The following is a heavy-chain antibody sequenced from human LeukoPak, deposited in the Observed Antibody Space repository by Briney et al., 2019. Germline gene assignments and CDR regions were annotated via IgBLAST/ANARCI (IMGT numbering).Heavy chain of an antibody. Sequence: GGSLRLSCAASGFTFSTYAMSWVRQPPGKGLEWVSVISGHGGNTYYADSVKGRFTISRDNSKDTLHLQMNSLRAEDTAAYYCAKAFGSGWAPFEFWGQGTLVAVSS. CDR2: ISGHGGNT. V-gene: IGHV3-23*01. CDR1: GFTFSTYA. J-gene: IGHJ4*02. CDR3: AKAFGSGWAPFEF. D-gene: IGHD6-19*01.